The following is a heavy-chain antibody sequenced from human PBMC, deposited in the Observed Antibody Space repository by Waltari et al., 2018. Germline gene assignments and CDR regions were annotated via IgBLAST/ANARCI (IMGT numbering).Heavy chain of an antibody. CDR2: IIPILGIV. CDR3: ATKNRDGYNYDDAFDI. CDR1: RGSFSSYT. Sequence: HVQLLQSEAAVKKPRYSVKVCCKAYRGSFSSYTINRMRQATGQGLEWMGGIIPILGIVTYRQKLQGRVTITADKSTSTAYMELISLSSEDTAVYYCATKNRDGYNYDDAFDIWGQGTMVTVSS. V-gene: IGHV1-69*10. D-gene: IGHD5-12*01. J-gene: IGHJ3*02.